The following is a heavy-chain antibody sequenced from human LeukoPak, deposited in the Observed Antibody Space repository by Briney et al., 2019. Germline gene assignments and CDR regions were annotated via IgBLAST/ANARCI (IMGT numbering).Heavy chain of an antibody. CDR2: FDPEDGET. Sequence: GASVKVSCKVSGYTLTELSMHWVRQAPGKGLEWMGGFDPEDGETIYAQKFQGRVTMTEDTSTDTAYMELSSLRSEDTAVYYCATDRNYYDSSGYYSFWFDPWGQGTLVTVSS. D-gene: IGHD3-22*01. J-gene: IGHJ5*02. CDR3: ATDRNYYDSSGYYSFWFDP. CDR1: GYTLTELS. V-gene: IGHV1-24*01.